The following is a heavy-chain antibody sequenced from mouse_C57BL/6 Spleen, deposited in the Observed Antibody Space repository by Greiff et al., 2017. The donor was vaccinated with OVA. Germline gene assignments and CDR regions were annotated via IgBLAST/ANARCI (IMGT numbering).Heavy chain of an antibody. D-gene: IGHD2-1*01. CDR1: GYTFTSYW. CDR2: IHPNSGST. CDR3: ARSDYGNYLSAMDY. J-gene: IGHJ4*01. Sequence: VQLQQPGAELVKPGASVKLSCKASGYTFTSYWMHWVKQRPGQGLEWIGMIHPNSGSTNYNEKFKSKATLTVDKSSSTAYMQLSSLTSEDSAVYYCARSDYGNYLSAMDYWGQGTSVTVSS. V-gene: IGHV1-64*01.